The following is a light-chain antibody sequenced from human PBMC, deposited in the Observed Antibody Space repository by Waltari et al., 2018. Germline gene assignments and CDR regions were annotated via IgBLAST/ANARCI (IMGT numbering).Light chain of an antibody. J-gene: IGLJ3*02. CDR2: DVT. CDR3: SSPTTSITWV. Sequence: QSALTQPPSVSGSPGPSVTISCTATSSDFGHLNRFSWYQQSPGTAPKLMIYDVTNRPSGVPHRFSGSKSGNTASLTISGLQAEDEADYYCSSPTTSITWVFGGGTKLTVL. CDR1: SSDFGHLNR. V-gene: IGLV2-18*02.